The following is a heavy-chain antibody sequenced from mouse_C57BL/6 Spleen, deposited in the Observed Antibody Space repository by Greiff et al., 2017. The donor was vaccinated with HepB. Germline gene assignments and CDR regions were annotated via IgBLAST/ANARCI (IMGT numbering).Heavy chain of an antibody. D-gene: IGHD2-4*01. CDR2: INPNNGGT. Sequence: EVQLQQSGPELVKPGASVKIPCKASGYTFTDYNMDWVTQSHGKSLEWIGDINPNNGGTIYNQKFKGKATLTVDKSSSTAYMELRSLTSADTAVYYCARSVYYDYPYAMDYWGQGNSVTVSS. J-gene: IGHJ4*01. CDR1: GYTFTDYN. V-gene: IGHV1-18*01. CDR3: ARSVYYDYPYAMDY.